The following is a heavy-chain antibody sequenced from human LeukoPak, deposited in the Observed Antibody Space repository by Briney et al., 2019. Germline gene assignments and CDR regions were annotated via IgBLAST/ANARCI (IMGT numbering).Heavy chain of an antibody. J-gene: IGHJ4*02. Sequence: GGSLRLSCAASGFTFSSYAMSWVRQAPGKGLEWVSDISRSGGSTYYADSVKGRFTISRDNTKNMLFLQMNSLRAEDTAVYYCAKSSWLQYHYDYWGQGTLVTVSS. CDR2: ISRSGGST. CDR1: GFTFSSYA. V-gene: IGHV3-23*01. D-gene: IGHD5-24*01. CDR3: AKSSWLQYHYDY.